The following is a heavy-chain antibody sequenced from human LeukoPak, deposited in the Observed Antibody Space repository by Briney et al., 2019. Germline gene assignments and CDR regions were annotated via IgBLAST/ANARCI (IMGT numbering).Heavy chain of an antibody. CDR2: IYHSGST. Sequence: PSETLSLTCTVSGYSISSGYYWGWIRQPPGKGLEWIGSIYHSGSTYYNPSLKSRVTISVDTSKNQFSLKLSSVTAADTAVYYCARLQRDVTIFGVVIGYMDVWGKGTTVTVSS. CDR3: ARLQRDVTIFGVVIGYMDV. J-gene: IGHJ6*03. D-gene: IGHD3-3*01. CDR1: GYSISSGYY. V-gene: IGHV4-38-2*02.